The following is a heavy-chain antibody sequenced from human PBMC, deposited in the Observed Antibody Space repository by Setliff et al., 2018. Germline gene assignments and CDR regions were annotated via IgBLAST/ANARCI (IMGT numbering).Heavy chain of an antibody. Sequence: PGESLKISCAASGFPFSIYSMHWVRQAPGKGLEWVSSISDSSFHIYYRDSVKGRFTISRDNARNSLYLQMNSLRADDTAVYYCARSAANGGHGPFDIWGQGTMVTVSS. CDR2: ISDSSFHI. D-gene: IGHD6-25*01. V-gene: IGHV3-21*01. CDR1: GFPFSIYS. J-gene: IGHJ3*02. CDR3: ARSAANGGHGPFDI.